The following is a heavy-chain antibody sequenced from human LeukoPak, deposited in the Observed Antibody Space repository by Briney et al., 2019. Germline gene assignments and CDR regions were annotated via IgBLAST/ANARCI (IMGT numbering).Heavy chain of an antibody. CDR1: GYTFTRYA. CDR2: INAGNGNT. J-gene: IGHJ4*02. D-gene: IGHD4-17*01. V-gene: IGHV1-3*01. Sequence: GASVKVSCKASGYTFTRYAMHWVRQAPGQRLEWMGWINAGNGNTKYSQKFQGRVTITRDTSASTAYMELSSLRSEDTAVYYCARADGDYVFDYWGQGTLVTVSS. CDR3: ARADGDYVFDY.